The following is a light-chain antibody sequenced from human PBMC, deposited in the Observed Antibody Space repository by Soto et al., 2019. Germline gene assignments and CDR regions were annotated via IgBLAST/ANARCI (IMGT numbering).Light chain of an antibody. Sequence: QSVLTQPPSASGTPVQRVTISCSGSSSNVGSNYVYWYQQVPGTAPILLMHWDGQRPSGVPDRFSGTKSGTSASLANSGLRSEDEADYYCAAWDDSLSGVVFGGGPKVTVL. CDR3: AAWDDSLSGVV. J-gene: IGLJ3*02. V-gene: IGLV1-47*01. CDR2: WDG. CDR1: SSNVGSNY.